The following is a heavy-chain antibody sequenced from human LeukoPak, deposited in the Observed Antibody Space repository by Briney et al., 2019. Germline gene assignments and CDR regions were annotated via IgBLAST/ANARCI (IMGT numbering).Heavy chain of an antibody. CDR3: ARDDCSSYSCFTYYFDY. D-gene: IGHD2-2*02. Sequence: GGSLRLSCAASGFTFSSYAMSWVRQAPGKGLEWVSAISGSGGSTYYADSVKGRFTISRDNAKNSLYLQMNSLRAEDTAVYYCARDDCSSYSCFTYYFDYWGQGTLVTVSS. J-gene: IGHJ4*02. CDR1: GFTFSSYA. V-gene: IGHV3-23*01. CDR2: ISGSGGST.